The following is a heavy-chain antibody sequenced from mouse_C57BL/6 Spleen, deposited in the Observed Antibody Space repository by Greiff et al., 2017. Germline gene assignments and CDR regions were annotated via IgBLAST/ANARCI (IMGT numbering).Heavy chain of an antibody. CDR1: GYTFTSYW. Sequence: VQLQQPGAELVRPGSSVKLSCKASGYTFTSYWMDWVKQRPGQGLEWIGNIYPSDSETHYNQKFKDKATLTVDKSSSTAYMQLSSLTSEDSAVYYCARRVYDSYYFDYWGQGTTLTVSS. D-gene: IGHD2-4*01. J-gene: IGHJ2*01. CDR3: ARRVYDSYYFDY. CDR2: IYPSDSET. V-gene: IGHV1-61*01.